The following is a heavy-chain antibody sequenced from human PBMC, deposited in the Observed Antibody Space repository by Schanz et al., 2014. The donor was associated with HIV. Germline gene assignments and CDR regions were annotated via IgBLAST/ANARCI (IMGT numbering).Heavy chain of an antibody. V-gene: IGHV3-33*03. CDR3: AKEGKPVVVDGPRH. CDR1: AFPFSNHA. D-gene: IGHD2-15*01. CDR2: IWHDGRNK. J-gene: IGHJ4*02. Sequence: VQLLESGGGLVQPGGSLRLSCAASAFPFSNHAMSWVRQAPGKGLEWVAVIWHDGRNKNYADSVKGRFTVSRDNSKNTLYLQLDNVRAEDTAVYYCAKEGKPVVVDGPRHWGQGVLVTVSS.